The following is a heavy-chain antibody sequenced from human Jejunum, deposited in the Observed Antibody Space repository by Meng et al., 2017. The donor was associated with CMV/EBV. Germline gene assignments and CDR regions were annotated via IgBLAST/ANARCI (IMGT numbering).Heavy chain of an antibody. D-gene: IGHD2-2*01. CDR3: ARDDAWAFDY. Sequence: VQVVESGGGLVEPGGSLRLSCKASGFSFSDFYMSWVRQAPGKGLEWISYLSRTGDIAYADSVKGRFTISRDNAKNSLYLQMNSLRAEDTAVYYCARDDAWAFDYWGQGTLVTVSS. V-gene: IGHV3-69-1*02. CDR2: LSRTGDI. CDR1: GFSFSDFY. J-gene: IGHJ4*02.